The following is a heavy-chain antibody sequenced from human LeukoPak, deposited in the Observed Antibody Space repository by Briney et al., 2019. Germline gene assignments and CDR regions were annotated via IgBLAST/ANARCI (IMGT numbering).Heavy chain of an antibody. CDR3: AREGFGDWEQLPFEH. V-gene: IGHV1-69*04. CDR2: IIPILGMA. J-gene: IGHJ4*02. Sequence: SVKVSCKASGGTFSTHPISGVRQAPGQGLEWMGKIIPILGMASYAQRFQGRVTITAEDSTSTAYMDLSSLTSDDTAVYYCAREGFGDWEQLPFEHWGQGTLVSVSS. D-gene: IGHD1/OR15-1a*01. CDR1: GGTFSTHP.